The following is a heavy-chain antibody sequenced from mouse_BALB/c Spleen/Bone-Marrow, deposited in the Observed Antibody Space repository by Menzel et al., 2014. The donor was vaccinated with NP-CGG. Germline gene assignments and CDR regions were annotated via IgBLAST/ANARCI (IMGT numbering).Heavy chain of an antibody. V-gene: IGHV5-6-4*01. D-gene: IGHD2-3*01. CDR1: GFTFSSYT. CDR2: LTSVGVYT. Sequence: VQLKESGGGLVKPGGSLKLSCAASGFTFSSYTMSWVRQTPEKRLGWVATLTSVGVYTYYPDSVKGRFTISRDNAKNTLYLQMSSLKSEDTAMYYCTRDLYDGYSYYAMDYWGQGTSVTVSS. CDR3: TRDLYDGYSYYAMDY. J-gene: IGHJ4*01.